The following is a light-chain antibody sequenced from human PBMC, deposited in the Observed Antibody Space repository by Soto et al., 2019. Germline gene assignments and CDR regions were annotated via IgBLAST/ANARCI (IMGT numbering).Light chain of an antibody. CDR1: QGISSW. CDR3: QQANSFPLT. Sequence: DIQMTQSPSSVSASVADRVTITCRASQGISSWLDWYQQKPGKAPNLLIYAASSLQSGVPSRFSGSGSGTDFTLTISSLQPEDFATYYCQQANSFPLTFGGGTKVEIK. J-gene: IGKJ4*01. CDR2: AAS. V-gene: IGKV1-12*01.